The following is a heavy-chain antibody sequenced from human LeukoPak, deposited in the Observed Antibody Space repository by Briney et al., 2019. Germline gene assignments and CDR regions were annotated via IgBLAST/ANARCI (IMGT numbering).Heavy chain of an antibody. Sequence: GGSLRLSCAASGFTFSSYGMHWVRQAPGKGLEWVSSISSSSSYIYYADSVKGRFTISRDNAKNSLYLQMNSLRAEDTAVYYCAMTNSGSFDYWGQGTLVTVSS. D-gene: IGHD5-12*01. CDR1: GFTFSSYG. J-gene: IGHJ4*02. CDR2: ISSSSSYI. CDR3: AMTNSGSFDY. V-gene: IGHV3-21*01.